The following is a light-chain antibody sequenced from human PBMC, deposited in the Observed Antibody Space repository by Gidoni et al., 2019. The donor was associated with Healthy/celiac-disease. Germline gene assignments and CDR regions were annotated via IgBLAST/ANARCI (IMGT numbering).Light chain of an antibody. J-gene: IGLJ1*01. CDR1: KLGDKY. CDR3: QAWDSSTAFYV. CDR2: QDS. V-gene: IGLV3-1*01. Sequence: SYELTQPPSVSVYPGLTASITCSGDKLGDKYACWYQQKPGQSPVLVIYQDSKRPSGIPERFSGSNSGNTATLTISGTQAMDEADYYCQAWDSSTAFYVFGTGTKVTVL.